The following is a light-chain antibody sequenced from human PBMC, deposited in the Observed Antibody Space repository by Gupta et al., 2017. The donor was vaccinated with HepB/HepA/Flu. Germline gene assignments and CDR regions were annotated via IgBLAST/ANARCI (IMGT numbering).Light chain of an antibody. J-gene: IGKJ1*01. CDR1: KSVSSSY. Sequence: EIVLTQSPGTLSLSPGERATISCRASKSVSSSYLAWYQQKPGQAPRLLIYGASSRATGIPDRFSGSGSGTDFTLTISRLEPEDFAVYYCQQYGSSPPWTFGQGTKVEIK. V-gene: IGKV3-20*01. CDR2: GAS. CDR3: QQYGSSPPWT.